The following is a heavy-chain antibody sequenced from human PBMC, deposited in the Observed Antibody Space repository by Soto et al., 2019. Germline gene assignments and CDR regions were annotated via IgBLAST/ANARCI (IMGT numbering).Heavy chain of an antibody. CDR3: ARDASSQAARVLDV. CDR1: GVSISSYY. J-gene: IGHJ6*02. CDR2: IFYGGVT. V-gene: IGHV4-59*01. Sequence: QVQLQESGPGLVKPSETLSLTCSVSGVSISSYYWSWIRQTPGKGLEWIGYIFYGGVTDYNPSLKSRVTISLDTSKTQFSLKLTSVTPADTAVYYCARDASSQAARVLDVWGQGTTVTVSS. D-gene: IGHD2-15*01.